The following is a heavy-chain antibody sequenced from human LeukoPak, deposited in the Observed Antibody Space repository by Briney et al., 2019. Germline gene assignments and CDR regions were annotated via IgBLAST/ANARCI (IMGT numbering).Heavy chain of an antibody. CDR3: AREPSGTGYFDY. CDR1: GYTFTSYY. Sequence: ASVKVSCKASGYTFTSYYLHWVRQAPGQGLEWVGVTNSSGGTTSYAQKFQGRLTVTRDTSTSTVYMDLSSLRSEDTAVYYCAREPSGTGYFDYWGQGTLVTVSS. D-gene: IGHD3/OR15-3a*01. CDR2: TNSSGGTT. J-gene: IGHJ4*02. V-gene: IGHV1-46*01.